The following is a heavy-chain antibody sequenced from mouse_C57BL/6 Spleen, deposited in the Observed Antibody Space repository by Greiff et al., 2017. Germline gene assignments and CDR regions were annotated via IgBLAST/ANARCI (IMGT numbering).Heavy chain of an antibody. Sequence: QVQLQQSGAELVKPGASVKLSCKASGYTFTEYTIHWVKQRSGQGLEWIGWFYPGGGSIKSKEKFKDKAPLTADKSSSTVYIELSRLTSEDSAVYFCARHGPSRGFAYWGQGTLVTVSA. CDR3: ARHGPSRGFAY. V-gene: IGHV1-62-2*01. CDR1: GYTFTEYT. CDR2: FYPGGGSI. J-gene: IGHJ3*01.